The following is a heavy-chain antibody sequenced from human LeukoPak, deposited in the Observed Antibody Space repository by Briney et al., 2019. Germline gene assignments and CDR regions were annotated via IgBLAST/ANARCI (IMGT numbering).Heavy chain of an antibody. J-gene: IGHJ4*02. CDR2: ISAYNGNT. CDR3: ARESLKWLRLYYFDY. Sequence: ASVKVSCTASGYTFTSYGISWVRQAPGQGLEWMGWISAYNGNTNYAQKLQGRVTMTTDTSTSTAYMELRSLRSDDTAVYYCARESLKWLRLYYFDYWGQGTLVTVSS. CDR1: GYTFTSYG. D-gene: IGHD5-12*01. V-gene: IGHV1-18*01.